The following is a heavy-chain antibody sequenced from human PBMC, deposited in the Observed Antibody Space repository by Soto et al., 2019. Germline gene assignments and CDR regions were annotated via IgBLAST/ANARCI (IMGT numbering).Heavy chain of an antibody. Sequence: GSLRLSCVASGFTFSTYAMNWVRQAPGKGLEWVSALTAGGGTTYYADSVKGRFTISRANSLNALYLQMDNLRVEDTAVYYCAHPRGYGVFDAYDIWGQGTMVTVSS. CDR2: LTAGGGTT. CDR3: AHPRGYGVFDAYDI. D-gene: IGHD4-17*01. CDR1: GFTFSTYA. J-gene: IGHJ3*02. V-gene: IGHV3-23*01.